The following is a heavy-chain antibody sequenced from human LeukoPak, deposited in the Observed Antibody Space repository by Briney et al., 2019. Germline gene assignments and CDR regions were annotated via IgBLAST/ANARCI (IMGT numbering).Heavy chain of an antibody. CDR2: INQDGSVR. CDR1: GFTFGSNW. Sequence: GGSLRLSCAASGFTFGSNWMSWVRQAPGKGLEWVAHINQDGSVRYYVDSVKGRFTISRDNTKNSLYLQMNNLRVDDTAIYYCARDASTASAWFYFDLWGQGTLVTVSS. CDR3: ARDASTASAWFYFDL. D-gene: IGHD6-19*01. V-gene: IGHV3-7*01. J-gene: IGHJ4*02.